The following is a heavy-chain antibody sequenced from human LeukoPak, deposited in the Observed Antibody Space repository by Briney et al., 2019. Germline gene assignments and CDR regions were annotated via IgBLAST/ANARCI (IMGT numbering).Heavy chain of an antibody. Sequence: ASVKVSCKASGYTFTSYGISWVRQAPGQGLEWMGWISAYNGNTNYAQKLQGRVTMTTDTSTSTAYMELRSLRSEDTAVYYCARERQAQSYPNWFDPWGQGTLVTVSS. D-gene: IGHD3-16*02. CDR3: ARERQAQSYPNWFDP. CDR2: ISAYNGNT. CDR1: GYTFTSYG. J-gene: IGHJ5*02. V-gene: IGHV1-18*01.